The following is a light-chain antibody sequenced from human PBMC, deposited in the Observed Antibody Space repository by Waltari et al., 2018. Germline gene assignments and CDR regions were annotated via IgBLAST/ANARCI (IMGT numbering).Light chain of an antibody. V-gene: IGKV3-15*01. J-gene: IGKJ3*01. Sequence: EIVMTQSPATLSVSPGERATLSCRASQSIGSHLAWYQQTPGQGPRLLIYGASTRATGIPARFSGRGSGTDFTLTISSLQPEDFATYYCQQSYSTPLTFGPGTKVDIK. CDR3: QQSYSTPLT. CDR1: QSIGSH. CDR2: GAS.